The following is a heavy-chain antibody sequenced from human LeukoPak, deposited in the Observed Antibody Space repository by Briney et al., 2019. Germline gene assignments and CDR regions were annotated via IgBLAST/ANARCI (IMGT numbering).Heavy chain of an antibody. D-gene: IGHD5-18*01. CDR1: GFTFGSHA. CDR3: GKTTVGYSSGQKPAWPVDY. V-gene: IGHV3-23*01. Sequence: GGSLRLSCEASGFTFGSHAMYWVRQAPGKGQEWVAGIGSGGSPHYADPVKGRFTISRDNSRNTVYLQINSLRAEDTAVYYGGKTTVGYSSGQKPAWPVDYWGQGTLVTVSS. CDR2: IGSGGSP. J-gene: IGHJ4*02.